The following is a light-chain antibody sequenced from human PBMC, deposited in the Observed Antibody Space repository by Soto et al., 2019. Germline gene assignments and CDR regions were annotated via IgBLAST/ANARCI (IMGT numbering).Light chain of an antibody. V-gene: IGKV3-15*01. Sequence: EIVMTQSPATLSASLGERVTLSCRASETVGNNLAWYQQKPGQAPRLLIYGASTRATGIPVRFSGSGSGTDVTLTISSRQSEDSAVYYCQQHNNWRTFGQGTKVEIK. CDR3: QQHNNWRT. J-gene: IGKJ1*01. CDR1: ETVGNN. CDR2: GAS.